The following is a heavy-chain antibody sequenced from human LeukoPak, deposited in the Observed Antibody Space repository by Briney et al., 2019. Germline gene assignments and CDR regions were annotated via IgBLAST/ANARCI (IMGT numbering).Heavy chain of an antibody. CDR1: GGSISSSDYF. CDR2: IYFSGST. J-gene: IGHJ4*02. CDR3: ARSSFASTNIYSYFDY. Sequence: KPSETLSLTCTVSGGSISSSDYFLGWIRQPPGKGLEWIGTIYFSGSTYYNPSLKSRVTISLDTSKNQFSLKLPSVTAADTAVYYCARSSFASTNIYSYFDYWGQGTLVTVSS. V-gene: IGHV4-39*07. D-gene: IGHD2-15*01.